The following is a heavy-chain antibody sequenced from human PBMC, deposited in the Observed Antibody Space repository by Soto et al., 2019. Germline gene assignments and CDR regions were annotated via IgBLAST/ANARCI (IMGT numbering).Heavy chain of an antibody. CDR1: GGSISSGY. D-gene: IGHD3-22*01. V-gene: IGHV4-59*08. J-gene: IGHJ4*02. CDR2: IYFGGST. Sequence: SETLSLTCSVSGGSISSGYWTWIRHPPGKGLEWIGYIYFGGSTNYNPSLKSRVTISVDTAKNQFSLKLRSVTAADTAVYYCAARAGSGYIDFWGQGTLVTVSS. CDR3: AARAGSGYIDF.